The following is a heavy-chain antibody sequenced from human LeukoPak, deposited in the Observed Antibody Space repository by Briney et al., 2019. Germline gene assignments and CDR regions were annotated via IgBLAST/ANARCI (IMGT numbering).Heavy chain of an antibody. J-gene: IGHJ5*02. CDR2: ISSSSSYI. Sequence: GGSLRLSCAASGFTFSSYSMNWVRQAPGKGLEWFSSISSSSSYIYYADSVKGRFTISRDNAKNSLYLQMNSLRAEDTAVYYCARDRPLYDYVWGSYPNTWGQGTLVTVSS. V-gene: IGHV3-21*01. CDR1: GFTFSSYS. CDR3: ARDRPLYDYVWGSYPNT. D-gene: IGHD3-16*02.